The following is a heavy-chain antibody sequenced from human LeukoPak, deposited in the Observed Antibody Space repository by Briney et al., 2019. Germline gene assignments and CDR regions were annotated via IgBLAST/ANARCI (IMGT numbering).Heavy chain of an antibody. Sequence: GASVKVSCKASGYTFTSYYMHWVRQAPGQGLEWMGIINPSGGSTSYAQKLQGRVTMTTDTSTSTAYMELRSLRSDDTAVYYCARVATMIVVVIGFDYWGQGTLVTVSS. CDR2: INPSGGST. CDR3: ARVATMIVVVIGFDY. V-gene: IGHV1-46*01. CDR1: GYTFTSYY. J-gene: IGHJ4*02. D-gene: IGHD3-22*01.